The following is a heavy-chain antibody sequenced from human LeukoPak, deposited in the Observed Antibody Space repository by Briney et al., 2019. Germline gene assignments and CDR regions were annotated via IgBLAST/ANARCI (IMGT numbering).Heavy chain of an antibody. J-gene: IGHJ4*02. Sequence: SETLSLTCTVSGGSISNYYWSWIRQPPGKGLEWIGHIYYSGATKYNPSLKSRITISVDTSKNQFSLMLSSVTAADTAVYYCARFGTTVVRGGEYYFDYWGQGTLVTVSS. CDR2: IYYSGAT. D-gene: IGHD3-10*01. CDR1: GGSISNYY. CDR3: ARFGTTVVRGGEYYFDY. V-gene: IGHV4-59*08.